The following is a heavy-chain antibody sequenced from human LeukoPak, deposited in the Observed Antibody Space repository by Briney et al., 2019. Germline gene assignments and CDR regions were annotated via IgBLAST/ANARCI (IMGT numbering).Heavy chain of an antibody. D-gene: IGHD1-26*01. CDR3: ARDAGWGYYDL. J-gene: IGHJ4*02. CDR1: GFTFSTSW. V-gene: IGHV3-7*01. Sequence: GGSLRLSCVASGFTFSTSWVTWVRQAPGKGLEWVANIDKHESGKYYVDSVKGRFAISRDYASNSVFLQMDSLRAEDTSVYYCARDAGWGYYDLWGQGTPVTVSS. CDR2: IDKHESGK.